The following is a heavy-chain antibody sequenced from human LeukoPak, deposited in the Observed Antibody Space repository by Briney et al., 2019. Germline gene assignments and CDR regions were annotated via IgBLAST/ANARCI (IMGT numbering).Heavy chain of an antibody. CDR2: MNPNRGNT. J-gene: IGHJ5*02. D-gene: IGHD6-19*01. CDR3: ARDRIAVAGTGFDP. Sequence: ASVRVSLKASGYTFTIYDINGVRQATGKGLEGMGWMNPNRGNTAYAQKFQGRVTMTRTTSISTAYMELSSLRSEDTAVYYCARDRIAVAGTGFDPWGQGTLVTVSS. V-gene: IGHV1-8*01. CDR1: GYTFTIYD.